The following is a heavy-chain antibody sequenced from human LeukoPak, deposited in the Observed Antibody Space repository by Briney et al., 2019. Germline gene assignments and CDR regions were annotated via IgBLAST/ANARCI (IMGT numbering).Heavy chain of an antibody. CDR2: IKQDRSEK. CDR1: GFTFSSYE. V-gene: IGHV3-7*01. CDR3: AREPVGSCSGGSCYSEGAFDI. D-gene: IGHD2-15*01. Sequence: GGSLRLSCAASGFTFSSYEMNWVRQAPGKGLEWVANIKQDRSEKYYVDSVKGRFTISRDNGKNSLYLQMNSLRAEDTAVYYCAREPVGSCSGGSCYSEGAFDIWGQGTKVTVSS. J-gene: IGHJ3*02.